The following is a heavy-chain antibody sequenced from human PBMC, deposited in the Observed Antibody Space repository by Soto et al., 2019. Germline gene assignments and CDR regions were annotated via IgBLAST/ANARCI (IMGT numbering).Heavy chain of an antibody. D-gene: IGHD6-6*01. V-gene: IGHV5-51*01. Sequence: GESLKISCKGSGYNFANYWIGWVRQMPGKGLEWMGMIFPGDSDTKNSPSLQGRITMSVDKSDSSAYLQWRSLKASDTAMYYCAAEYKTGPDAFDIWGQGTMVTVSS. J-gene: IGHJ3*02. CDR2: IFPGDSDT. CDR3: AAEYKTGPDAFDI. CDR1: GYNFANYW.